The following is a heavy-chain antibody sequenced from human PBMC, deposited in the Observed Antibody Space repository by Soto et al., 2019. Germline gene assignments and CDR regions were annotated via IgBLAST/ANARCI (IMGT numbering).Heavy chain of an antibody. CDR3: AGGAGITGTTSPPFDY. CDR1: GFTFSSYS. J-gene: IGHJ4*02. CDR2: ISSSSSYI. V-gene: IGHV3-21*01. D-gene: IGHD1-7*01. Sequence: GGSLRLSCAASGFTFSSYSMNWVRQAPGKGLEWVSSISSSSSYIYYADSVKGRFTISRDNATNSLYLQMNSLRAEDTAVYYCAGGAGITGTTSPPFDYWGQGTLVTVSS.